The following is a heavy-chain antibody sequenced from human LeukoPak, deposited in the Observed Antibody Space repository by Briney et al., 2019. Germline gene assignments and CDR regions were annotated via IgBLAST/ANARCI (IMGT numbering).Heavy chain of an antibody. D-gene: IGHD5-18*01. CDR2: ISGSGGST. CDR1: GFTLSNYA. Sequence: GGSLRLSRVDSGFTLSNYAMNWVPQAPGKGLEWVSGISGSGGSTYAADSGKGRFTISRDNSKNTLYLQMNSLRAEDTALYYSAIRVDTAMVRDYWGQGTLVTVSS. CDR3: AIRVDTAMVRDY. J-gene: IGHJ4*02. V-gene: IGHV3-23*01.